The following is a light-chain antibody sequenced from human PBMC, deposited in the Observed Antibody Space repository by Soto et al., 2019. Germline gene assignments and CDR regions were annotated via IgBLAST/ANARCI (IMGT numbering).Light chain of an antibody. CDR2: AES. Sequence: DIQMTQSPSALSASVGDRVTITCRASQSISRYLNWYQQKPGKAPEPQIYAESSLHSGVLSRFSSSGSGTDFTLSISNLQPEEFATYFCQQTYSTLFTFGPGTKVEIK. CDR3: QQTYSTLFT. CDR1: QSISRY. V-gene: IGKV1-39*01. J-gene: IGKJ3*01.